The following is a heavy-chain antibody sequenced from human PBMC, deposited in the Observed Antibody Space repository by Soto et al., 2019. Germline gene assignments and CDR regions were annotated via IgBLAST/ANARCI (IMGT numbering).Heavy chain of an antibody. CDR3: SRDRGVAPPVAGNTHYYYYMDV. Sequence: QDQLVQSGAEVKKPGASVTVSCKASGYSFTNYGVTWVRQAPGQGLEWMGWISAFNGKTQYAQNLQCRVTMTTDASTSTAYMELRSLRSDDTAVYYCSRDRGVAPPVAGNTHYYYYMDVWGKGTTVTVSS. CDR1: GYSFTNYG. J-gene: IGHJ6*03. V-gene: IGHV1-18*01. D-gene: IGHD6-19*01. CDR2: ISAFNGKT.